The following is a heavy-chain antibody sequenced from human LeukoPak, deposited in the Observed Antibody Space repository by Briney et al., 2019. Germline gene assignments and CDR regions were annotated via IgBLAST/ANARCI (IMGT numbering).Heavy chain of an antibody. Sequence: SETLSLTCTVSGGSISSYYWSWIRQPAGKGLEWIGRIYTSGSTKYNPSLNSRVTISIDTSKKQFSLKLSSVTAADTAVYYCARGGSSGFDVWGQGTMVTVSS. CDR1: GGSISSYY. CDR3: ARGGSSGFDV. D-gene: IGHD3-16*01. J-gene: IGHJ3*01. CDR2: IYTSGST. V-gene: IGHV4-4*07.